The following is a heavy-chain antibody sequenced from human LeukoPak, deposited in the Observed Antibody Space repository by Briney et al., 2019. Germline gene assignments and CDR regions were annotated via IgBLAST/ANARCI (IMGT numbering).Heavy chain of an antibody. CDR1: GYTFTSYG. CDR3: AREVGIAAAGYFDS. Sequence: ASVKVSCKASGYTFTSYGISWVRQAPGQGLEWMGWISSYNVNTDYAQKFQGRVTMTTDTSTSTAYMELRSLRSDDTAVYYCAREVGIAAAGYFDSWGQGTLVTVSS. V-gene: IGHV1-18*01. CDR2: ISSYNVNT. J-gene: IGHJ4*02. D-gene: IGHD6-13*01.